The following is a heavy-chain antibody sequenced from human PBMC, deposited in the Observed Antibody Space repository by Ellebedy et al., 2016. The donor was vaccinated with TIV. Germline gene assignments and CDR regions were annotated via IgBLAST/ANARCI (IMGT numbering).Heavy chain of an antibody. CDR2: INVVGITT. D-gene: IGHD1-26*01. CDR1: GFTFSNYW. CDR3: TRDQNVYSAEFDL. J-gene: IGHJ4*02. Sequence: GESLKISCAASGFTFSNYWMHWVRQAPGKGLVWVSRINVVGITTDYAGSVNGRFTISRDNAKNTLYLQMNNLRAEDTAVYYCTRDQNVYSAEFDLWGQGTLVTVSS. V-gene: IGHV3-74*01.